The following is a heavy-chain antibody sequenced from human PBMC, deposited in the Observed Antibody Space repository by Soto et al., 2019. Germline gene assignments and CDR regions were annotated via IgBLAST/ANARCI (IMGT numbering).Heavy chain of an antibody. J-gene: IGHJ4*02. D-gene: IGHD2-21*02. Sequence: GGSLRLSCAASGFTFSSFGFHWVRQAPGTGLEWVAVISYDGSNKKYADSVEGRFTITRDNSKNTLYLQMNGLRVEDTARYYCAKSDYHDFFFDYWGQGSSVTGSS. CDR3: AKSDYHDFFFDY. V-gene: IGHV3-30*18. CDR2: ISYDGSNK. CDR1: GFTFSSFG.